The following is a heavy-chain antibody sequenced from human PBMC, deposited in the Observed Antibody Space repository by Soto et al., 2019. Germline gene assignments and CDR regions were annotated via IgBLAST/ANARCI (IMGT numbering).Heavy chain of an antibody. J-gene: IGHJ5*02. CDR3: ARQRRGGYWFDP. Sequence: SETLSLTCAVSGVSVTNGDYYWTWMRQSPGKGLEWIGNIYYTETTNYNPSLNSRLSISIDTSRNQFSLQLTSVTSADTAIYYCARQRRGGYWFDPWRQVTLVTVSS. CDR1: GVSVTNGDYY. V-gene: IGHV4-30-4*01. CDR2: IYYTETT.